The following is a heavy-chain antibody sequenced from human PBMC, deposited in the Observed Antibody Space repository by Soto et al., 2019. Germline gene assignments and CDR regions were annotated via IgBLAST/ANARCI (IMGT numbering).Heavy chain of an antibody. Sequence: ASVKVSCKASGYTFTSYAMHWVRQAPGQRLEWMGWINAGNGNTKYSQKFQGRVTITRDTSASTAYMELSSLRSEDTAVYYCARESGPYGDYFISGYYFDYWGQGTLVTVSS. CDR2: INAGNGNT. J-gene: IGHJ4*02. D-gene: IGHD4-17*01. CDR3: ARESGPYGDYFISGYYFDY. CDR1: GYTFTSYA. V-gene: IGHV1-3*01.